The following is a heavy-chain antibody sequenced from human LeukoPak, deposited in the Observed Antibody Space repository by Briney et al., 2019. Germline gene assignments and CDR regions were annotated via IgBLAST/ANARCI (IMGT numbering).Heavy chain of an antibody. CDR2: ISYDGSNK. CDR3: AKLIYSSGYLDY. D-gene: IGHD3-22*01. V-gene: IGHV3-30*18. Sequence: GRSLRLSFAASGFTFSSCGMHWVRQARGKGLEWVAVISYDGSNKYYADSVKGRFTISRDNSKNTLYLQMNSLRAEDTAVYYCAKLIYSSGYLDYWGQGTLVTVSS. J-gene: IGHJ4*02. CDR1: GFTFSSCG.